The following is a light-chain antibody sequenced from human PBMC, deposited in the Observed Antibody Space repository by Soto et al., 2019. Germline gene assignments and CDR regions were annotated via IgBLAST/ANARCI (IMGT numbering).Light chain of an antibody. Sequence: QSVLTQPASGSGSPGESITISCTGTSSDVGGYNYVSWYQQHPGKAPKLMIYDVSNRPSGVSNRFSGSKSGNTASLTISGLQAEDEADYYCSSYTSSSTLYVFRTGTKVTVL. CDR1: SSDVGGYNY. J-gene: IGLJ1*01. V-gene: IGLV2-14*01. CDR2: DVS. CDR3: SSYTSSSTLYV.